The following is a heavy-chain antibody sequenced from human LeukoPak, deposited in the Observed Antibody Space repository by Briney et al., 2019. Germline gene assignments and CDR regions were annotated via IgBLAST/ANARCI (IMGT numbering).Heavy chain of an antibody. CDR3: AKFGADSEF. CDR1: GFTFNTYA. D-gene: IGHD3-3*01. V-gene: IGHV3-48*04. J-gene: IGHJ4*02. Sequence: PGGSLRLSCAASGFTFNTYAMNWIRQAPGKGLEWVSFISSSSSIIHYADSVKGRFTISRDNAKNSLYLQMNGLRAEDTALYYCAKFGADSEFWGQGTLVTVSS. CDR2: ISSSSSII.